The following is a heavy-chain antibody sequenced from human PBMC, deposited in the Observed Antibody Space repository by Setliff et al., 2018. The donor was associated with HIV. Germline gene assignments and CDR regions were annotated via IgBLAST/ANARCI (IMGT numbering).Heavy chain of an antibody. D-gene: IGHD3-22*01. CDR1: GGSFSGYY. CDR3: ARGVVLMGITTRWFDP. J-gene: IGHJ5*02. Sequence: ETLSLTCAVYGGSFSGYYWSWIRQPPGKGLEWSGEINHSGNINYTPSLKSRVTISVDTSKNQFSLKLTSVSAADTAVYYCARGVVLMGITTRWFDPWGQGTLVTVSS. CDR2: INHSGNI. V-gene: IGHV4-34*01.